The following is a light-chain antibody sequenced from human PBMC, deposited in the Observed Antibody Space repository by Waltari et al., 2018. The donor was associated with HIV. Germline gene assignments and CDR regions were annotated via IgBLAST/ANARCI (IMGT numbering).Light chain of an antibody. CDR1: QGITNY. V-gene: IGKV1-27*01. J-gene: IGKJ1*01. CDR2: AAG. Sequence: DIQMTQSPASLSASVGDRVPITCRASQGITNYLAWYQQKPGKVPKLLIYAAGTLQSGVPSRFSGSGSGTDFTLTISSLQPEDVATYYCQNYNSAPRTFGQGTKVEIK. CDR3: QNYNSAPRT.